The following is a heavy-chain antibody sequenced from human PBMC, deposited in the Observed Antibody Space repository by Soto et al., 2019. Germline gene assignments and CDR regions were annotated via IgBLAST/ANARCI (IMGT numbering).Heavy chain of an antibody. J-gene: IGHJ4*02. CDR2: ISSSSSYI. D-gene: IGHD6-6*01. Sequence: GSLRLSCAASGFTFSSYSMNWVRQAPGKGLEWVSSISSSSSYIYYADSVKGRFTISRDNAKNSLYLQMNSLRAEDTAVYYCARARKSSSGIDYWGQGTLVTVSS. CDR3: ARARKSSSGIDY. V-gene: IGHV3-21*01. CDR1: GFTFSSYS.